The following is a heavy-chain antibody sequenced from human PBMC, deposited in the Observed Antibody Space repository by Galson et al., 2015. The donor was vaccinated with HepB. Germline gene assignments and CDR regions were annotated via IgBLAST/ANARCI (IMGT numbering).Heavy chain of an antibody. D-gene: IGHD2-15*01. V-gene: IGHV3-30*04. CDR3: AKGKVVVAATALDY. Sequence: SLRLSCAASGFTFSSYAMHWVRQAPGKGLEWVAVISYDGSNKYYADSVQGRFTISRDYSKNTLYLQMNSLRAEDTAVYYCAKGKVVVAATALDYWGQGTLVTVSS. CDR1: GFTFSSYA. J-gene: IGHJ4*02. CDR2: ISYDGSNK.